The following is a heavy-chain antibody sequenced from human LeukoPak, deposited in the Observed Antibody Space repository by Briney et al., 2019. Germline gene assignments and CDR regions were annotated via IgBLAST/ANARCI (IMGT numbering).Heavy chain of an antibody. CDR1: GGTFSGYA. Sequence: GASVKVSCKASGGTFSGYAISWVRQAPGQGLEWMGGIIPIFGTANYAQKFQGRVTITADESTSTAYMELSSLRSEDTAVYYCARDWDTAMVKESHDAFDIWGQGTMVTVSS. D-gene: IGHD5-18*01. CDR3: ARDWDTAMVKESHDAFDI. J-gene: IGHJ3*02. CDR2: IIPIFGTA. V-gene: IGHV1-69*13.